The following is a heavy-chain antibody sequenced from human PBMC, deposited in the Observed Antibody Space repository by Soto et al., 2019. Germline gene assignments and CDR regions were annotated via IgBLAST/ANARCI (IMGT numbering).Heavy chain of an antibody. CDR1: GFTFSSYS. D-gene: IGHD6-13*01. Sequence: EVQLVESGGGLVQPGGSLRLSCAASGFTFSSYSMNWVRQAPGKGLEWVSYISSSSSTIYYADSVKGRFTISRDNAENSVYLQMNSLRDEDTAVYYCARDYSSSWTDYYYGMDVWGQGSTVTVSS. J-gene: IGHJ6*02. V-gene: IGHV3-48*02. CDR3: ARDYSSSWTDYYYGMDV. CDR2: ISSSSSTI.